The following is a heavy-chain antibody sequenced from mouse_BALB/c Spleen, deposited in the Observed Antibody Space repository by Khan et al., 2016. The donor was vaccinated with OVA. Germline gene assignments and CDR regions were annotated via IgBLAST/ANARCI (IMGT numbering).Heavy chain of an antibody. CDR2: ISSGRSTI. CDR1: GFTFSSFG. J-gene: IGHJ3*01. Sequence: EVELVEPGGGLMQPGGSRKLSCAASGFTFSSFGMHWVLQAPEKGLEWVSSISSGRSTIYYADTVKGRFTTSRDKPKKTLFLQMTSQRSEDTAMYYCARTLYGNYVVAYWGQGTLVTVSA. D-gene: IGHD2-1*01. V-gene: IGHV5-17*02. CDR3: ARTLYGNYVVAY.